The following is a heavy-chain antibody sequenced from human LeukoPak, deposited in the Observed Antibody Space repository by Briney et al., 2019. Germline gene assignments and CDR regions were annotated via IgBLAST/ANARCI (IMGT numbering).Heavy chain of an antibody. D-gene: IGHD1-26*01. V-gene: IGHV3-23*01. CDR2: FSGSSGST. J-gene: IGHJ4*02. Sequence: GGSLRLSCAASGFTFSSYAMSWVRQAPGKGLEWVSGFSGSSGSTYYADSVKGRFTISRDNSKNTLYLQMNSLRAEDTAVYYCAKDLRWGYSNSFDYWGQGTLVTVSS. CDR3: AKDLRWGYSNSFDY. CDR1: GFTFSSYA.